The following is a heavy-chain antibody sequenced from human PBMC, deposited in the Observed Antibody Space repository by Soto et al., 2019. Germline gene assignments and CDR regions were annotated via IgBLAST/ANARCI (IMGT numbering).Heavy chain of an antibody. CDR3: APRSGYSSGWFRI. CDR2: ISGSGGST. J-gene: IGHJ4*02. Sequence: GGSLRLSCAASGFTFSSYAMSWVRQAPGKGLEWVSAISGSGGSTYYADSVKGRFTISRANSKNTLYLQMNSLRAEDTAVYYCAPRSGYSSGWFRIRGQGTLVTVSS. D-gene: IGHD6-19*01. V-gene: IGHV3-23*01. CDR1: GFTFSSYA.